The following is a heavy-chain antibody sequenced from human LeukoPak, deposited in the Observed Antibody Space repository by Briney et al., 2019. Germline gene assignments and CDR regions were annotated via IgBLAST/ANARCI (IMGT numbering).Heavy chain of an antibody. Sequence: GGSLRLSCAASGFTFSNAWMSWVRQAPGKGLEWVSVIYSGGSTYYADSVKGRFTISRDNSKNTLYLQMNSLRAEDTAVYYCARESGYSYGYYYFDYWGQGTLVTVSS. D-gene: IGHD5-18*01. V-gene: IGHV3-53*01. J-gene: IGHJ4*02. CDR2: IYSGGST. CDR3: ARESGYSYGYYYFDY. CDR1: GFTFSNAW.